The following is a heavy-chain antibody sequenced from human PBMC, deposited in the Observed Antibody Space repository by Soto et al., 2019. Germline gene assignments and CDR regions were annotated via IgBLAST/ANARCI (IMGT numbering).Heavy chain of an antibody. D-gene: IGHD6-13*01. Sequence: SETLSLTCTVSGGSISSYYWSWIRQPPGKGLEWIGYIYYSGSTNYNPSLKSRVTISVDTSKNQFSLKLSSVTAADTAVYYCAKDRYIAAAGRFDPWGQGTLVTVSS. V-gene: IGHV4-59*01. J-gene: IGHJ5*02. CDR3: AKDRYIAAAGRFDP. CDR2: IYYSGST. CDR1: GGSISSYY.